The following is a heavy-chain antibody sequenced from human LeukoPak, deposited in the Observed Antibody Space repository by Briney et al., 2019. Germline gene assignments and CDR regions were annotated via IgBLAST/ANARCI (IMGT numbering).Heavy chain of an antibody. CDR2: ISYDGSNK. CDR1: GFTFSSYG. D-gene: IGHD3-10*01. J-gene: IGHJ5*02. CDR3: AKGFGEFLSWFDP. Sequence: PGRSLRLSCSASGFTFSSYGMHWVRQAPGKGLEWVAVISYDGSNKYYADSVKGRFTISRDNSKNTLYLQMNSLRAEDTAVYYCAKGFGEFLSWFDPWGQGTLVTVSS. V-gene: IGHV3-30*18.